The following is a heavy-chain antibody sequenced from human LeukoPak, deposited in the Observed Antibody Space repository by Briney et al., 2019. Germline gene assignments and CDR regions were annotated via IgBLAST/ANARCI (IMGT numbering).Heavy chain of an antibody. V-gene: IGHV3-30*04. CDR1: GFILSDYN. D-gene: IGHD2-15*01. J-gene: IGHJ4*02. CDR2: ISYDGSNK. CDR3: ARDQTGFCSGSSCLGSTFDY. Sequence: GESLRLSCAASGFILSDYNMHWVRQAPGKGLEWVAVISYDGSNKYYADSVKGRFTISRDNSKNTLYLQMNSLRAEDTAVYYCARDQTGFCSGSSCLGSTFDYWGQGTLVTVSS.